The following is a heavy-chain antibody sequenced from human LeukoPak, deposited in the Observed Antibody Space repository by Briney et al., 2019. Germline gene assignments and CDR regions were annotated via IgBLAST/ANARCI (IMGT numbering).Heavy chain of an antibody. J-gene: IGHJ4*02. CDR1: GITFSSYW. CDR2: IKQDGSEK. D-gene: IGHD6-19*01. CDR3: AREYSSGWYYFDY. Sequence: GGSLRLSCAASGITFSSYWMSWVRQAPGKGLEWVANIKQDGSEKYYVDSVKGRFTISRDNAKNSLYLQMNSLRAEDTAVYYCAREYSSGWYYFDYWGQGTLVTVSS. V-gene: IGHV3-7*01.